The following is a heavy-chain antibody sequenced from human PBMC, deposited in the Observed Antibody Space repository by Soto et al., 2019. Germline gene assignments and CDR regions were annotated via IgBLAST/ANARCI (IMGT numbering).Heavy chain of an antibody. Sequence: GGSLRLSCAASGFTFSSYWMSWVRQTPGKGLEWVANIKQDGSEKYYVDSVKGRFTISRDNAKNSLYLQMNSLRAEDPAVYYCARVLSSSTSCYAFDIWGQGTMVTVSS. CDR1: GFTFSSYW. D-gene: IGHD2-2*01. V-gene: IGHV3-7*01. CDR3: ARVLSSSTSCYAFDI. CDR2: IKQDGSEK. J-gene: IGHJ3*02.